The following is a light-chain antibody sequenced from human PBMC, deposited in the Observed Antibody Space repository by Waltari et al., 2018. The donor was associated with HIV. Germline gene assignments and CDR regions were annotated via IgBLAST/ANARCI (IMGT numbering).Light chain of an antibody. CDR1: SSDIGTYNY. J-gene: IGLJ2*01. Sequence: QSALTQPASVSGSPGQSITISCTGPSSDIGTYNYVSWYQQHPGKAPKLMIFEVSNRPSGVSNRFSGSKSGNTASLTISGLQAEDEADYYCSSYTSNNTLDFGGGTKLTVL. V-gene: IGLV2-14*01. CDR3: SSYTSNNTLD. CDR2: EVS.